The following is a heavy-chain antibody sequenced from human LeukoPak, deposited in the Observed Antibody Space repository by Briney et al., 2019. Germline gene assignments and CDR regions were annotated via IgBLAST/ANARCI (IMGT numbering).Heavy chain of an antibody. V-gene: IGHV1-2*02. CDR3: ARTGLDGFWFYYYGMDV. CDR1: GYTFTGYY. Sequence: ASVKVSCKASGYTFTGYYMHWVRQAPGQGLERMGWINPNSGGTNYAQKFQGRVTMTRDTSISTAYMELSRLRSDDTAVYYCARTGLDGFWFYYYGMDVWGQGTTVTVSS. CDR2: INPNSGGT. D-gene: IGHD3-3*01. J-gene: IGHJ6*02.